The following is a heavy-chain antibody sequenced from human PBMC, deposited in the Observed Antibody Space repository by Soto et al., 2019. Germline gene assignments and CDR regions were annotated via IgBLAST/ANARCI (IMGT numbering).Heavy chain of an antibody. V-gene: IGHV4-59*01. CDR1: GGSISSYY. J-gene: IGHJ6*02. Sequence: LSLTCTVFGGSISSYYWSCIRQPPGNGVQWIGYIYYSGSTNYNPSLKSRVTISVDTSMNQFSLKLSSVTAVQTAVYNCASEACSSTRCYPPYYFYGMDVWGQGTMVTVSS. CDR3: ASEACSSTRCYPPYYFYGMDV. CDR2: IYYSGST. D-gene: IGHD2-2*01.